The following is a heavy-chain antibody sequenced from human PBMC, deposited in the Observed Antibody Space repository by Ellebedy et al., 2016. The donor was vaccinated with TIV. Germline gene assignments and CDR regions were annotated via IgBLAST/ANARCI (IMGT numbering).Heavy chain of an antibody. CDR1: GYTFITHG. D-gene: IGHD6-19*01. CDR2: INAYNGNT. V-gene: IGHV1-18*01. J-gene: IGHJ4*02. Sequence: ASVKVSXKASGYTFITHGISWVRQAPGQGLEWTGWINAYNGNTKYAQKFHDRVTMTTDTSTSTAYMELRRLRSDDTAVYYCARDLGITMAPYYFDYWGQGTLVTVSS. CDR3: ARDLGITMAPYYFDY.